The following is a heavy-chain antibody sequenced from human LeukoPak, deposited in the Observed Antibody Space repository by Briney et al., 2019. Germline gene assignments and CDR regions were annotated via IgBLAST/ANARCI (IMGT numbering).Heavy chain of an antibody. CDR3: ARGVHCSGGSCYLPFDY. CDR2: INHSGST. CDR1: GGSFSGYY. D-gene: IGHD2-15*01. J-gene: IGHJ4*02. Sequence: PSETLSLTCAVYGGSFSGYYWRWIRQPPGKGLEWIGEINHSGSTNYTPSLKSRVTISVDTSKNQFSLKLTSVTATDTAVYYCARGVHCSGGSCYLPFDYWGQGSLATVSS. V-gene: IGHV4-34*01.